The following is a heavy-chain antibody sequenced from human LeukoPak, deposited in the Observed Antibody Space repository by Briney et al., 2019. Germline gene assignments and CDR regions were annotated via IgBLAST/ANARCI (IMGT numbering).Heavy chain of an antibody. CDR1: GFTFSSYS. J-gene: IGHJ3*02. CDR2: ISSSSSYI. V-gene: IGHV3-21*01. Sequence: GGSLRLSCAASGFTFSSYSMNWVCQAPGKGLEWVSSISSSSSYIYYADSVKGRFTISRDNAKNSLYLQMNSLRAEDTAVYYCARDPRFLEWFHDAFDIWGQGTMVTVSS. D-gene: IGHD3-3*01. CDR3: ARDPRFLEWFHDAFDI.